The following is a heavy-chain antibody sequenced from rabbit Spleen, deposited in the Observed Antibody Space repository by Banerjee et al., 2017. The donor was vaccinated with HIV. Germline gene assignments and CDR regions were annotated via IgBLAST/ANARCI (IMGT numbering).Heavy chain of an antibody. Sequence: QSLDESGGGLAKPGASLTLTCTASGVSFSSNHYMCWVRQAPGKGLEWIACIEGGNSAFSYFASWAQGRFPSSKTSAPTVTLQMTSLAAAVTAPYFCAGDSGSRFSRFGMDLWGRGTLVTVS. CDR2: IEGGNSAFS. D-gene: IGHD8-1*01. CDR3: AGDSGSRFSRFGMDL. J-gene: IGHJ6*01. V-gene: IGHV1S40*01. CDR1: GVSFSSNHY.